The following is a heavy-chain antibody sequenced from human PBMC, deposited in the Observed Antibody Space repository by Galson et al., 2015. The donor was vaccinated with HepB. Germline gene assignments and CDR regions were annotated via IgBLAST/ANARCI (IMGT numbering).Heavy chain of an antibody. CDR2: ISSSSSYI. J-gene: IGHJ5*02. D-gene: IGHD3-10*01. Sequence: SLRLSCAASGFTFSSYSMNWVRQAPGKGLEWVSSISSSSSYIYYADSVKGRFTISRDNAKNSLYLQMNSLRAEDTAVYYCARDPYGSGSYYIGWFDPWGQGTLVTVSS. CDR3: ARDPYGSGSYYIGWFDP. CDR1: GFTFSSYS. V-gene: IGHV3-21*01.